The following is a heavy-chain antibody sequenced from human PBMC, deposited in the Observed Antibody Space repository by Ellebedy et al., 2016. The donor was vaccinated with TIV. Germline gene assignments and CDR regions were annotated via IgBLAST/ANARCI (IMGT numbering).Heavy chain of an antibody. CDR2: IDPSDSYT. V-gene: IGHV5-10-1*01. Sequence: PGGSLRLSCKGSGYSFTTYWISWVRQMPGTGLEWMGRIDPSDSYTKYSPSFQGNVTISVDKSISTAYLQWSFLKASDTARYYCARHFGGLPFGQLFLFDPWGQGTLVTVSS. J-gene: IGHJ5*02. CDR3: ARHFGGLPFGQLFLFDP. D-gene: IGHD3-10*01. CDR1: GYSFTTYW.